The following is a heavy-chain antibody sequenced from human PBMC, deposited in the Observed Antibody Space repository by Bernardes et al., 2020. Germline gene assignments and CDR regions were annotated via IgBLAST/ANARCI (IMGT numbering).Heavy chain of an antibody. V-gene: IGHV1-2*06. D-gene: IGHD3-10*01. Sequence: ASVKVSCKASGYTFTGYYMHWVRQAPGQGLEWMGRINPNSGGTNYAQKFQGRVTMTRDTSISTAYMELSRLRSDDTAVYYCARKVPYYYGSGTGSGNWYFDLWGRGTLVTVSS. CDR1: GYTFTGYY. CDR2: INPNSGGT. J-gene: IGHJ2*01. CDR3: ARKVPYYYGSGTGSGNWYFDL.